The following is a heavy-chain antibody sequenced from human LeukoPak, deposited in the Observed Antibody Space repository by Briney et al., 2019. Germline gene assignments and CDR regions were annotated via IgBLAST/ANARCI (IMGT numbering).Heavy chain of an antibody. CDR1: GGSISSGDYY. CDR3: ARYFDFWSGYPSFDY. J-gene: IGHJ4*02. Sequence: PSGTLSLTCTVSGGSISSGDYYWSWIRQPQGKGVEGIEYIYYSGITHYNPSLKSRVAISVDTSKNQFSLKLRSVTAADTAVYYCARYFDFWSGYPSFDYWGQGTLVTVSS. CDR2: IYYSGIT. V-gene: IGHV4-30-4*08. D-gene: IGHD3-3*01.